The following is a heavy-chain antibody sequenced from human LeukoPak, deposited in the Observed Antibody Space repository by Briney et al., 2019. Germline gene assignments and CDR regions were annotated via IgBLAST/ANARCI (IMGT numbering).Heavy chain of an antibody. CDR1: GFTFSSYS. CDR3: ARDRYPGRIVATISNY. V-gene: IGHV3-48*04. J-gene: IGHJ4*02. D-gene: IGHD5-12*01. CDR2: ISSSSSTI. Sequence: GGSLRLSCAASGFTFSSYSMNWVRQAPGKGLEWVSYISSSSSTIYYADSVKGRFTVSRDNAKNSLYLQMNSLRAEDTAVYYCARDRYPGRIVATISNYWGQGTLVTVSS.